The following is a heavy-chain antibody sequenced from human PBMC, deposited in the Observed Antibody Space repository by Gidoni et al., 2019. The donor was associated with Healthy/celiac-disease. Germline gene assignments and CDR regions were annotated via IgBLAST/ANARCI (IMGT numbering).Heavy chain of an antibody. CDR2: ISAYNGNT. D-gene: IGHD2-2*01. Sequence: QQQQSGAEVKKPGASVKVSCTASGYTFTSYGISWVRQAPGQGLEWMGWISAYNGNTNYAQKLQGRVTMTTDTSTSTAYMELRSLRSDDTAVYYCARVGCSSTSCYPDYWGQGTLVTVSS. CDR1: GYTFTSYG. V-gene: IGHV1-18*01. J-gene: IGHJ4*02. CDR3: ARVGCSSTSCYPDY.